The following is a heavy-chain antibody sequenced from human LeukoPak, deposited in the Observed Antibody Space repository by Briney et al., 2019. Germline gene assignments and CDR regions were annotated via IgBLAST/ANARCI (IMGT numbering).Heavy chain of an antibody. CDR2: IYTSGTT. CDR1: GGFISSYY. Sequence: SETXSLTCTVSGGFISSYYWSWIRQPAGKGLEWIGRIYTSGTTNYNPSLKSRVTMSIDTSKNQFSLNLGSVTAADTAVYYCAREFTSWGQGTLVTVSS. J-gene: IGHJ5*02. V-gene: IGHV4-4*07. CDR3: AREFTS.